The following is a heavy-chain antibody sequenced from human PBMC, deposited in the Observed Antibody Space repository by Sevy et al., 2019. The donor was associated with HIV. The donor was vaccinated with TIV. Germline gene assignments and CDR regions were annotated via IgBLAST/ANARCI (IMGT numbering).Heavy chain of an antibody. Sequence: GGSLRLSCAASGFSFSGYAMSWVRQAPGKGLEWVSGVRSRGGSTFYADSEKGRFTISRDNSKNTLYLQMNSLRAEDTAIYYCAKEGAAIGIPYFDYWGQGTLVTVSS. D-gene: IGHD6-13*01. CDR2: VRSRGGST. CDR1: GFSFSGYA. CDR3: AKEGAAIGIPYFDY. V-gene: IGHV3-23*01. J-gene: IGHJ4*02.